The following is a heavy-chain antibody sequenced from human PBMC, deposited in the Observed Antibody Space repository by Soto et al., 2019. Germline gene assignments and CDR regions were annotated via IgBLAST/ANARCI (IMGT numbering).Heavy chain of an antibody. D-gene: IGHD2-15*01. J-gene: IGHJ4*02. V-gene: IGHV3-23*01. Sequence: PVGSLRLSCAASGFTFSSYAMSWVRQAPGKGLEWVSAISGSGGSTYYADSVKGRFTISRDNSKNTLYLQMNSLRAEDTAVYYCAKYSRAYCSGGSCYSSFDYWGQGTLVTVSS. CDR2: ISGSGGST. CDR3: AKYSRAYCSGGSCYSSFDY. CDR1: GFTFSSYA.